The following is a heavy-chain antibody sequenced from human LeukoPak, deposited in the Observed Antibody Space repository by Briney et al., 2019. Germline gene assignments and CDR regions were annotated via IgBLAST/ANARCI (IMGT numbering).Heavy chain of an antibody. D-gene: IGHD1-1*01. J-gene: IGHJ4*02. Sequence: GGSLRLFCAVSRITFRNAWMSWVRQAPGKGLEWVARVRSKTEGETKEYAASVKGRFTISRDDSRSRLYLQMNSLKTEDTAVYYCATGVVTGTSRWGQGTLVTVSS. V-gene: IGHV3-15*01. CDR3: ATGVVTGTSR. CDR1: RITFRNAW. CDR2: VRSKTEGETK.